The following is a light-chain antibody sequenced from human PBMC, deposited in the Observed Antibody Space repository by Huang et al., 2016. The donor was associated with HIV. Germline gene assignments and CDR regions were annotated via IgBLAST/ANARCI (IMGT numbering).Light chain of an antibody. CDR3: QRYGSSPPYT. CDR2: ATS. J-gene: IGKJ2*01. CDR1: QSLGSSS. V-gene: IGKV3-20*01. Sequence: EVVLTQSPDTLSLSPGERATLSCRASQSLGSSSLAWYQQKPGQAPRLLIYATSTRRTGIPDRFSGSGSGTDFSLTVTRLEPEDFAVYYCQRYGSSPPYTFGQGTKLEI.